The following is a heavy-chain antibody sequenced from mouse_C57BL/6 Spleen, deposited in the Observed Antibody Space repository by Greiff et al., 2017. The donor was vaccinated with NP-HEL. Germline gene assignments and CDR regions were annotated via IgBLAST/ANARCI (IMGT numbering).Heavy chain of an antibody. CDR3: ARERDDSFDY. D-gene: IGHD2-4*01. CDR2: IYPSDSET. V-gene: IGHV1-61*01. Sequence: VQLQQPGAELVRPGSSVKLSCKASGYTFTSYWMDWVKQRPGQGLEWIGNIYPSDSETHYNQKFKDKATLTVDKSSSTAYMQLSSLTSEDSAVYYCARERDDSFDYWGQGTTLTVSS. J-gene: IGHJ2*01. CDR1: GYTFTSYW.